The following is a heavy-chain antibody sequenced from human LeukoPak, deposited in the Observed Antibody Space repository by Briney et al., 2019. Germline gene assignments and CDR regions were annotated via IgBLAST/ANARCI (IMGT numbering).Heavy chain of an antibody. CDR1: GFTFSSYA. V-gene: IGHV3-23*01. J-gene: IGHJ3*02. CDR3: AKGDGYSGYGDAFDI. CDR2: ITGSGGNK. D-gene: IGHD5-12*01. Sequence: GGSLRLSCAASGFTFSSYAMSWVRQAPGKGLEWVSTITGSGGNKYYGDSVKGRLTISRDQSKNTVYLQMNSLRADDTAVYYCAKGDGYSGYGDAFDIWGQGTMVTVSS.